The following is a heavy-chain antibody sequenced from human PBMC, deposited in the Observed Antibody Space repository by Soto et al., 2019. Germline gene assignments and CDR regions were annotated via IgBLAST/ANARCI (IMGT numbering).Heavy chain of an antibody. Sequence: QVQLVESGGGVVQPGRSLRLSCAASGFIISGYAMHWVRQAPGKGLEWVALISYDGTYKYYADSVKGRFTMSRDKSQNTLYLQMNSLRAEDTAVFYCARGGGYDFFDYWGQGTLVTVSS. D-gene: IGHD5-12*01. J-gene: IGHJ4*02. CDR3: ARGGGYDFFDY. CDR2: ISYDGTYK. V-gene: IGHV3-30-3*01. CDR1: GFIISGYA.